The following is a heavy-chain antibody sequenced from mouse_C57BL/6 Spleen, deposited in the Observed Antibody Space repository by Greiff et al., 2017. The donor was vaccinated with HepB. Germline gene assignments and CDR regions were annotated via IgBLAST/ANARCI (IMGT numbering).Heavy chain of an antibody. V-gene: IGHV1-82*01. CDR1: GYAFSSSW. CDR3: ARTGTDY. Sequence: VQLQQSGPELVKPGASVKISCKASGYAFSSSWMNWVKQRPGKGLEWIGRIYPGDGDTNYNGKFKGQATLTADKSSSTAYLQLSSMPSEDSAVYCCARTGTDYWDKGTTLTVSS. J-gene: IGHJ2*01. D-gene: IGHD4-1*01. CDR2: IYPGDGDT.